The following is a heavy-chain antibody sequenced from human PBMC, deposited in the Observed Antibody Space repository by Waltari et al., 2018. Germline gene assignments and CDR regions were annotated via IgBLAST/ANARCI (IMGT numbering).Heavy chain of an antibody. Sequence: EVQLVESGGGLGQPGGSLRLSCAPHGFTFSSYDMHWVRQTTTKGLEWVSVTGIAGDTYYSGSVKGRFTIARESAKNSLYLQMNSLRAGDTAVYYCARAPTGEHFDYWGQGTLVTVSS. D-gene: IGHD7-27*01. CDR2: TGIAGDT. J-gene: IGHJ4*02. V-gene: IGHV3-13*01. CDR1: GFTFSSYD. CDR3: ARAPTGEHFDY.